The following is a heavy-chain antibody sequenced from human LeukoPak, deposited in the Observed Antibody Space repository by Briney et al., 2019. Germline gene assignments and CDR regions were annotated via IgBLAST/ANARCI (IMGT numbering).Heavy chain of an antibody. J-gene: IGHJ6*02. CDR1: GGSISSYY. V-gene: IGHV4-4*07. D-gene: IGHD1-26*01. Sequence: PSETLSLTCTVSGGSISSYYWSWIRQPAGKGLEWIGRICTSGSTNYNPSLKSRVTMSVDTSKNQFSLKLSSVTAADTAVYYCAREPPVGATWAYYYGMDVWGQGTTVTVSS. CDR2: ICTSGST. CDR3: AREPPVGATWAYYYGMDV.